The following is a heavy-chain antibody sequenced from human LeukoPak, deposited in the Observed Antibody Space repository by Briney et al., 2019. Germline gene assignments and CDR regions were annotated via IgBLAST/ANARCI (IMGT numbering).Heavy chain of an antibody. Sequence: PGGSLRLSCAASGFTFSSYWMSWVRQAPGKGLEWVANINQDGREKYYVDSVKGRFTISRDNAKNSLYLQMNSLRAEDTAVYYCASFGDYYDSSGYYGGYYFDYWGQGTLVTVSS. D-gene: IGHD3-22*01. J-gene: IGHJ4*02. CDR1: GFTFSSYW. CDR3: ASFGDYYDSSGYYGGYYFDY. CDR2: INQDGREK. V-gene: IGHV3-7*01.